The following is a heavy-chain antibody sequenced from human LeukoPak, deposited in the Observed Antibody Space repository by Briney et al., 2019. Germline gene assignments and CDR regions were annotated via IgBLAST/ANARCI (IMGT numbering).Heavy chain of an antibody. J-gene: IGHJ4*02. CDR2: INHSGST. CDR3: ARVDTAMVTGHGDY. D-gene: IGHD5-18*01. CDR1: GGSFSGYY. V-gene: IGHV4-34*01. Sequence: SETLSLTCAVYGGSFSGYYWSWIRQPPGKGLEWIGEINHSGSTNYKPSLKSRVTISVDTSKNQFSLKLSSVTAADTAVYYCARVDTAMVTGHGDYWGQGTLVTVSS.